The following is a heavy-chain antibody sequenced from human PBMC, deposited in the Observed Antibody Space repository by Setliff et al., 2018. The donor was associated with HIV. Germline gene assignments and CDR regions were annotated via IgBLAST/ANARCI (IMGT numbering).Heavy chain of an antibody. V-gene: IGHV4-39*07. CDR3: ARDIWAYGLMGS. Sequence: KSLETLSLTCAVSGGYISRSTHYWNWIRQPPGKALEWLGIVYYTGSTNYNPSLKSRVAMSVDTSKNQFSLKLTSVTAADTAVYYCARDIWAYGLMGSWGQGTLVTVSS. D-gene: IGHD4-17*01. J-gene: IGHJ5*02. CDR2: VYYTGST. CDR1: GGYISRSTHY.